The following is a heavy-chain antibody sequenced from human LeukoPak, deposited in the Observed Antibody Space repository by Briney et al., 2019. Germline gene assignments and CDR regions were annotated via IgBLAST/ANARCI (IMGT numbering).Heavy chain of an antibody. D-gene: IGHD3-22*01. CDR2: IRQDGHEN. V-gene: IGHV3-7*03. Sequence: PGGSLRLSCAASGFTFSQYWMSWVRQAPGKGLEWVANIRQDGHENYYADSVKGRFSISRDNAENSVFLQMTSLRVEDTAVYHCASHDSPWGQGTLVTVSS. CDR3: ASHDSP. CDR1: GFTFSQYW. J-gene: IGHJ5*02.